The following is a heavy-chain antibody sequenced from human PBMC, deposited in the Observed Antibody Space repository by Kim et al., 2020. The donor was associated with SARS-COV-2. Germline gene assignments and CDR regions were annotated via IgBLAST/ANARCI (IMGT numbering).Heavy chain of an antibody. V-gene: IGHV1-18*01. D-gene: IGHD4-17*01. J-gene: IGHJ5*02. Sequence: YAQKLQGRVTMTTDTSTSTAYMELRSLRSDGTAVYYCARVNTVVTSWFDPWGQGTLVTVSS. CDR3: ARVNTVVTSWFDP.